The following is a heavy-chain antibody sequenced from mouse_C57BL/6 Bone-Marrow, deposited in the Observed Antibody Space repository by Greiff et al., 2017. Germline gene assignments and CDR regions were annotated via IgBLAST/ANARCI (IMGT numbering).Heavy chain of an antibody. J-gene: IGHJ3*01. V-gene: IGHV1-15*01. CDR2: IDPETGGT. D-gene: IGHD1-1*01. CDR1: GYTFTDYD. CDR3: TDYYYGSSAWFAY. Sequence: QVQLQQSGAELVRPGASVTLSCKASGYTFTDYDMPWVKQTPVHGLEWIGAIDPETGGTAYNQQFKGQAILTADKSYSTAYMELRSLTSEDSAVYYCTDYYYGSSAWFAYWGQGTLVTVSA.